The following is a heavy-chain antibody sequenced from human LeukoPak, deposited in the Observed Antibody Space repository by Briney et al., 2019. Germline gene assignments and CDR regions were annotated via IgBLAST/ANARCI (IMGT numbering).Heavy chain of an antibody. CDR2: ISGSGGST. CDR1: GFTFSSYA. Sequence: GGSLRLSCAASGFTFSSYAMSWVRQAPGKGLEWVSVISGSGGSTFYADSVKSRFTISRDNSKNTLYLQMNSLRAEDAAVYYCVKGLSGSSGWYYFDYWGQGTLVTVSS. J-gene: IGHJ4*02. V-gene: IGHV3-23*01. CDR3: VKGLSGSSGWYYFDY. D-gene: IGHD6-19*01.